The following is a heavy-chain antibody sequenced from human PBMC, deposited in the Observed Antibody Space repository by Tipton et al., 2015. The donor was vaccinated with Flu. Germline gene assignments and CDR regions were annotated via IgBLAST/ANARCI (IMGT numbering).Heavy chain of an antibody. D-gene: IGHD4-11*01. V-gene: IGHV4-39*07. CDR3: ARRDYSNYVSEPKNWFDP. CDR1: GDSIRSGNYY. J-gene: IGHJ5*02. Sequence: TLSLTCTVSGDSIRSGNYYWGWIRQPPGKGLEWIGNIFHSGNTYYNLSLKSRVTITVDTSKNQFSLKLTSVTAADTAIYYCARRDYSNYVSEPKNWFDPWGPGTLVTVSS. CDR2: IFHSGNT.